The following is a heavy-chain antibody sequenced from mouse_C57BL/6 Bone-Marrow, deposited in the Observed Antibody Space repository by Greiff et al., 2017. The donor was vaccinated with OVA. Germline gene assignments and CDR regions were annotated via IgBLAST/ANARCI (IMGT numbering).Heavy chain of an antibody. Sequence: EVQLQQSGPELVKPGASVKISCKASGYTFTDYYMNWVKQSHGKSLEWIGDINPNNGGTSYNQKFKGKATLTVDKSSSTAYMELRSLTSEDSAVYYCARSAITTRAMDYWGQGTSVTVSS. V-gene: IGHV1-26*01. CDR1: GYTFTDYY. CDR2: INPNNGGT. D-gene: IGHD1-2*01. J-gene: IGHJ4*01. CDR3: ARSAITTRAMDY.